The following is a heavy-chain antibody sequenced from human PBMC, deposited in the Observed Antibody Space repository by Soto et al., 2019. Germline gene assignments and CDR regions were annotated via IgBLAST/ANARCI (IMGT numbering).Heavy chain of an antibody. Sequence: SETLSLTCAVSGGSITSSGYSWTWIRQPPGKGLEWIGYIYHTGTTYYNPSLKSRLTISLDRSKNHFSLKLTSVTAADTAVYFCARALLILLGAGGMDVGGQGTTGPFS. CDR2: IYHTGTT. CDR3: ARALLILLGAGGMDV. D-gene: IGHD1-26*01. J-gene: IGHJ6*02. V-gene: IGHV4-30-2*01. CDR1: GGSITSSGYS.